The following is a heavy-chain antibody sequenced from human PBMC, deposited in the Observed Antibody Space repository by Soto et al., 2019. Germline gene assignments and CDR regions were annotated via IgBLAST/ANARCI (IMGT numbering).Heavy chain of an antibody. J-gene: IGHJ4*02. CDR2: IRGSGGNT. Sequence: GGSLRLSCAASGFTFSSYAMSWVRQAPGKGLEWVSGIRGSGGNTYYADSVKGRFTISRDNSKNTLYLQMNSLRAEDTAVYYCAQDQGTIATQTFDYWGQGTLVTVS. CDR1: GFTFSSYA. D-gene: IGHD3-9*01. V-gene: IGHV3-23*01. CDR3: AQDQGTIATQTFDY.